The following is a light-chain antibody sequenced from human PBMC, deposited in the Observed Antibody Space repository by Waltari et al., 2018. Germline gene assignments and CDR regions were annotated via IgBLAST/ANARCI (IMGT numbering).Light chain of an antibody. V-gene: IGLV2-23*02. Sequence: QSALTQPASVSGSPGQSITISCTGTSHDVGNYDLVSWYQQHPGKAPKLIIYEVTKRPSGFSNRFSGAKSGNTASLTISVLHTEDEGDYYCCSYSGDLSFGVVFGGGTKLTVL. CDR3: CSYSGDLSFGVV. CDR1: SHDVGNYDL. CDR2: EVT. J-gene: IGLJ2*01.